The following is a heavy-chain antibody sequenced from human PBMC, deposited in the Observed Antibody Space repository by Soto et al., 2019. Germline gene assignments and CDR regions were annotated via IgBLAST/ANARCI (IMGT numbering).Heavy chain of an antibody. CDR1: GSTFSSYN. J-gene: IGHJ4*02. CDR3: ARDKGSSSWHSFDY. V-gene: IGHV3-48*01. CDR2: ITDSSSTI. D-gene: IGHD2-2*01. Sequence: GGSLRLSCAASGSTFSSYNMNWVRQAPGRGLEWVSYITDSSSTIQYADSVKGRFTTSRDNGKNSLYLQMNSLRAEDTAVYYCARDKGSSSWHSFDYWGQGTLVTVSS.